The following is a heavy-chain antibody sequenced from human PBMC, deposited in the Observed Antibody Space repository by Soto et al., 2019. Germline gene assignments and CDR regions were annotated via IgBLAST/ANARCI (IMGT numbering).Heavy chain of an antibody. V-gene: IGHV4-34*01. J-gene: IGHJ4*02. Sequence: QVQLQQWGAGMLKPSETLSLTCAVYGGSFSGYYWSWIRQPTGKGLEWIGEINHSGRTNYNPSLKSLFTIAVDTSKNQFSLKLSSLTAADTAVYYCARGLSGYDLKGIFYYWCQVTLVTLSS. D-gene: IGHD5-12*01. CDR2: INHSGRT. CDR1: GGSFSGYY. CDR3: ARGLSGYDLKGIFYY.